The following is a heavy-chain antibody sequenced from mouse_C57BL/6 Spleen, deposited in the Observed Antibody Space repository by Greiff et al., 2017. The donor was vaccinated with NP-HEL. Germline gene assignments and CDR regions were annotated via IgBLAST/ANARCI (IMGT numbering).Heavy chain of an antibody. V-gene: IGHV6-3*01. Sequence: EVKLQESGGGLVQPGGSMKLSCVASGFTFSNYWMNWVRQSPEKGLEWVAQIRLKSDNYATHYAESVKGRFTISRDDSKSSVYLQMNNLRAEDTGIYYCTEEANWDGFDYWGQGTTLTVSS. J-gene: IGHJ2*01. CDR2: IRLKSDNYAT. CDR3: TEEANWDGFDY. CDR1: GFTFSNYW. D-gene: IGHD4-1*01.